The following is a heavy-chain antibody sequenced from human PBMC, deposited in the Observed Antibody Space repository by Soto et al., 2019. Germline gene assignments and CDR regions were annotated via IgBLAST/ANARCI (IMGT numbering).Heavy chain of an antibody. CDR3: ARSPGIAAAGRGGWFDP. V-gene: IGHV2-70*01. Sequence: SGPTLVNPTQTPTLTCTFSGFSLSTSGMCVSWIRQPPGKALEWLALIDWDDDKYYSTSLKTRLTISKDTSKNQVVLTMTNMDPVDTATYYCARSPGIAAAGRGGWFDPWGQGTLVTVSS. J-gene: IGHJ5*02. CDR1: GFSLSTSGMC. D-gene: IGHD6-13*01. CDR2: IDWDDDK.